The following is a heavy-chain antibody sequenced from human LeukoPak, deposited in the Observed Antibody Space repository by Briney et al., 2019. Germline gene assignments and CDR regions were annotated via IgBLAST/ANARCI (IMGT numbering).Heavy chain of an antibody. CDR2: ISSSGSTI. V-gene: IGHV3-48*03. CDR1: GFTFSSYE. CDR3: ARDQAGGDVVPAASFDY. Sequence: HSGRSLRLSCAASGFTFSSYEMNWVRQAPGKGLEWVSYISSSGSTIYYADSVKGRFTISRDNAKNLLYLQMNSLRAEDTAVYYCARDQAGGDVVPAASFDYWGQGTLVTVSS. D-gene: IGHD2-2*01. J-gene: IGHJ4*02.